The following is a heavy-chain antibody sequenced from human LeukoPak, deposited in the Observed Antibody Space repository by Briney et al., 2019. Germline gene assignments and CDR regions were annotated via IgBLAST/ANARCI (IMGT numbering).Heavy chain of an antibody. CDR3: TRQSLEARLRAAAGTCDY. V-gene: IGHV3-21*01. J-gene: IGHJ4*02. CDR2: ISSSSSYI. D-gene: IGHD6-13*01. Sequence: PGGSLRLSCAASVFTFSSYSMNWVRQAPGKGLEWVSSISSSSSYIYYADSVKGRFTISRDNAKNSLYLQMNSLRAEDTAVYYCTRQSLEARLRAAAGTCDYWGQGTLVTVSS. CDR1: VFTFSSYS.